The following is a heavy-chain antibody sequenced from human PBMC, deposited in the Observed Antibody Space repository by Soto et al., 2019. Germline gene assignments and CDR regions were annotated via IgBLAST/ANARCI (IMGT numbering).Heavy chain of an antibody. D-gene: IGHD1-26*01. Sequence: EVQLVESGGGLVQPGGSLRLSCAASGFTFSNYYMDWVRQLPGKGLEWVGRTRDKARNYASEYAPSLKGRFTISRHDSEDSMFLQLNSLKTEDKAVYYCARDTGGSYDLWGQGTLVTVS. CDR2: TRDKARNYAS. J-gene: IGHJ5*02. CDR3: ARDTGGSYDL. V-gene: IGHV3-72*01. CDR1: GFTFSNYY.